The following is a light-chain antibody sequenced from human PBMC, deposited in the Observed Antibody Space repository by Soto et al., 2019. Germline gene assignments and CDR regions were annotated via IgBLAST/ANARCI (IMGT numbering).Light chain of an antibody. CDR1: SSDVFRSDN. J-gene: IGLJ3*02. Sequence: QSALTQPASVSXXXGQSITISCTGSSSDVFRSDNVSWYQQHPGKAPTPLIYEVTNRPSGVSNRFSGSKSGNTASLTISGLQAEDEAEYYCSSYTSDSTVVFGGGTKLTVL. V-gene: IGLV2-14*01. CDR3: SSYTSDSTVV. CDR2: EVT.